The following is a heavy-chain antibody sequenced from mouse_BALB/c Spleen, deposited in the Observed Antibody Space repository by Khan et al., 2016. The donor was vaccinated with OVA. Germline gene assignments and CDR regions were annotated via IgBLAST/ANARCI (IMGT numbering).Heavy chain of an antibody. CDR2: IWAGGST. J-gene: IGHJ2*01. CDR3: ARNRELDYFDY. V-gene: IGHV2-9*02. CDR1: GFSLTRHG. D-gene: IGHD3-2*01. Sequence: VQGVESGPGLVAPSQSLSITCTVSGFSLTRHGIHWVRQPPGKGLEWLGIIWAGGSTNYNSALMSRLSITKDSSKSQVFLKMNSLQTDDTAIYYCARNRELDYFDYWGQGTTLTVSS.